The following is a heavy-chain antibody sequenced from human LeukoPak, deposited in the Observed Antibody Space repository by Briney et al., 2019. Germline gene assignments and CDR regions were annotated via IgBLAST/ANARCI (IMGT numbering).Heavy chain of an antibody. J-gene: IGHJ4*02. Sequence: SETLSLTCTVSGGSISSHYWNWIRQPPGKGLEWIGYVYYSGSTNYNPSLKSRVTISLDTSKNQFSLKLSSVTAADTAVYYCASSSGYYYYYFDYWGQGTLVTVSS. CDR2: VYYSGST. V-gene: IGHV4-59*11. CDR3: ASSSGYYYYYFDY. CDR1: GGSISSHY. D-gene: IGHD3-22*01.